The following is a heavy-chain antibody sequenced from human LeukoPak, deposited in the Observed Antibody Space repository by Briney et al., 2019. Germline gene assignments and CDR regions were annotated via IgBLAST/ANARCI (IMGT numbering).Heavy chain of an antibody. D-gene: IGHD5-24*01. Sequence: PGTSLRVSCAASGFTFSNYGMHWVRQAPGKGLEWVAVLSSDGTEKHYADSVEGRFTISRDNSKNTLHLQMHSLRTEDTAVYYCAKETMASSDLDFWGQGTLVTVSS. CDR2: LSSDGTEK. V-gene: IGHV3-30*18. CDR3: AKETMASSDLDF. CDR1: GFTFSNYG. J-gene: IGHJ4*02.